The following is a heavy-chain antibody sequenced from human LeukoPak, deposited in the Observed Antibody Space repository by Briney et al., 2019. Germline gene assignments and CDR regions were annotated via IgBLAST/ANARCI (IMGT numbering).Heavy chain of an antibody. J-gene: IGHJ6*02. CDR1: GGSIRSDY. Sequence: SETLSLTCTVSGGSIRSDYWSWVRQPPGKGLEWIGYIHYSGSTNYNASLRSRVTMSVDMSKNQFSLKLTSVTAADTAVYYCARDGLRIAALTPYYYGMDVWGQGTTVTVSS. D-gene: IGHD6-13*01. CDR3: ARDGLRIAALTPYYYGMDV. V-gene: IGHV4-59*01. CDR2: IHYSGST.